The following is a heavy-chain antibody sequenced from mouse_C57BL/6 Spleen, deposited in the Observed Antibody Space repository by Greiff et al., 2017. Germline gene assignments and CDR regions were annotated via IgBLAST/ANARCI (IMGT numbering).Heavy chain of an antibody. CDR3: ARGGDSYFDY. J-gene: IGHJ2*01. CDR2: IYPGDGDT. Sequence: QVHVKQSGAELVKPGASVKISCKASGYAFSSYWMNWVKQRPGKGLEWIGQIYPGDGDTNYNGKFKGKATLTADKSSSTAYMQLSSLTSEDSAVYFCARGGDSYFDYWGQGTTLTVSS. D-gene: IGHD2-13*01. CDR1: GYAFSSYW. V-gene: IGHV1-80*01.